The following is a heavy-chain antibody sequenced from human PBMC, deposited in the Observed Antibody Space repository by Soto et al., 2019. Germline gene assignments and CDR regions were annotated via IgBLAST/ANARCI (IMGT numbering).Heavy chain of an antibody. Sequence: SVKVSCKASGGTFSSYAISWVRQAPGQGLEWMGGIIPIFGTANYAQKFQGRVTVTADKSTSTAYMELSSLRSEDTAVYYCARGYGIENWFDPLGQGTLFTVSS. D-gene: IGHD1-26*01. CDR1: GGTFSSYA. CDR2: IIPIFGTA. J-gene: IGHJ5*02. CDR3: ARGYGIENWFDP. V-gene: IGHV1-69*06.